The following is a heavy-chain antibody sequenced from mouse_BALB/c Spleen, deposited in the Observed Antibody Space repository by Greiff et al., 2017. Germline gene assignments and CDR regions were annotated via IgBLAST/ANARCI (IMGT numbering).Heavy chain of an antibody. J-gene: IGHJ4*01. V-gene: IGHV2-9*02. CDR3: ARDSGGSSPYYAMDY. Sequence: VQLVESGPGLVAPSQSLSITCTVSGFSLTSYGVHWVRQPPGKGLEWLGVIWAGGSTNYNSALMSRLSISKDNSKSQVFLKMNSLQTDDTAMYYCARDSGGSSPYYAMDYWGQGTSVTVSS. CDR2: IWAGGST. CDR1: GFSLTSYG. D-gene: IGHD1-1*01.